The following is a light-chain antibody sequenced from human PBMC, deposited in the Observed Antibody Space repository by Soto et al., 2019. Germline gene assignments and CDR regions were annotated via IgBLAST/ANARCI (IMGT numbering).Light chain of an antibody. V-gene: IGKV1-17*01. CDR1: QAIRND. CDR2: GAS. CDR3: LQHHTYPCT. Sequence: DIQMTQSPSSLPASVGDRVTITCRASQAIRNDLGWYQHKPGTAPRRLIYGASSLQAGVPSRFRGSGSGTEFTLTISSLQPEDFATYYCLQHHTYPCTFGQGTKLEIK. J-gene: IGKJ2*02.